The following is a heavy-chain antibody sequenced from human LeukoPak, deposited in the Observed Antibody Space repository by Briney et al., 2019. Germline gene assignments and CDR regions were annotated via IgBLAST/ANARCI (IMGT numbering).Heavy chain of an antibody. CDR2: IYYSGST. CDR3: ARRVATAGDY. V-gene: IGHV4-39*01. J-gene: IGHJ4*02. D-gene: IGHD6-13*01. CDR1: GGSISDSNYY. Sequence: SETLSLTCAVSGGSISDSNYYWGWIRQPPGKGLEWIGSIYYSGSTYYNPSLKSRVSISVDTSKNQFSLKLSSVIAADPAVYYCARRVATAGDYWGQGTLVTVSS.